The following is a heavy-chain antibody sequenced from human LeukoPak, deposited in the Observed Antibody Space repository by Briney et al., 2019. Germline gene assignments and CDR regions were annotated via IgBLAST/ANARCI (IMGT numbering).Heavy chain of an antibody. V-gene: IGHV4-39*07. CDR3: ARMSGNSEGWFDP. CDR2: IYYSGST. D-gene: IGHD4-23*01. J-gene: IGHJ5*02. CDR1: GGSFISGSYY. Sequence: SETLSLTCTVSGGSFISGSYYWGWVRQPPGKGLEWIGSIYYSGSTYYNPSLKSRVTISVDTSKNQFSLKLSSVTAADTAVYYCARMSGNSEGWFDPWGQGTLVTVSS.